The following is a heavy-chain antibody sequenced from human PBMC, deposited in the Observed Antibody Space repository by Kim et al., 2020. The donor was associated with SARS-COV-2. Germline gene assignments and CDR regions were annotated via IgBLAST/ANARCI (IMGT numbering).Heavy chain of an antibody. CDR1: GFTFSNYA. Sequence: GGSLRLSCAASGFTFSNYAMHWVRQAPVKGLEWVSVISYDGSNKYYADSVKGRFTISRDNSKNTLYLQMSSLRAEDTAVYYCATAGGYYLPFDYWGQGTL. V-gene: IGHV3-30-3*01. CDR2: ISYDGSNK. D-gene: IGHD3-22*01. J-gene: IGHJ4*02. CDR3: ATAGGYYLPFDY.